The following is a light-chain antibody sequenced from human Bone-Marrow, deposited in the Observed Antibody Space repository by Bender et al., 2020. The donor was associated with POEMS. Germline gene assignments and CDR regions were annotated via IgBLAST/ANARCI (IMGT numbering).Light chain of an antibody. CDR2: DVT. V-gene: IGLV2-14*03. Sequence: QSALTQPASVSGSPGQSITISCTGTSSDVGYSSFVSWYQHHPGKAPKLMIFDVTTRPSGVSDRFSASKSGNTASLIISGLQAEDEAEYYCSSYTSRDTWVFGGGTKLTVL. CDR1: SSDVGYSSF. J-gene: IGLJ3*02. CDR3: SSYTSRDTWV.